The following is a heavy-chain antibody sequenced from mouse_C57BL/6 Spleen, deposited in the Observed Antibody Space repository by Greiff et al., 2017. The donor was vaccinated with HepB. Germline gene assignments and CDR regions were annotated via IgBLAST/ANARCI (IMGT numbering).Heavy chain of an antibody. V-gene: IGHV5-15*04. CDR2: ISNLASSI. CDR1: GFTFSDYG. J-gene: IGHJ2*01. Sequence: EVKLVESGGGLVQPGGSLKLSCAASGFTFSDYGMAWVRQAPRKGPEWVAFISNLASSIYYADTVTGRFTISRENAKNTLYLEMSSLRSEDTAMYYCARGGIYYGNYLYFDYWGQGTTLTVSS. D-gene: IGHD2-1*01. CDR3: ARGGIYYGNYLYFDY.